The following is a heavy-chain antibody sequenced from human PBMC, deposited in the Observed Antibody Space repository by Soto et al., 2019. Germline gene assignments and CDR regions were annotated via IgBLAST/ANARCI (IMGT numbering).Heavy chain of an antibody. D-gene: IGHD5-12*01. CDR1: GLAFGNYA. V-gene: IGHV3-23*01. CDR2: VSTNGRST. CDR3: ARDRRDGYNAIDY. J-gene: IGHJ4*02. Sequence: QPGGSLTLSCRASGLAFGNYAMSWVRQVPGRVLEWVAGVSTNGRSTYYADSVRRWFTISRDNSKITVYLQMNSLRAEDTAVYYCARDRRDGYNAIDYWGQGTLVTASS.